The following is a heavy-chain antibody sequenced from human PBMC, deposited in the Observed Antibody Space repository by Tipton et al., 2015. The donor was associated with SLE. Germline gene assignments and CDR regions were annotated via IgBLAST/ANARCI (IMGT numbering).Heavy chain of an antibody. V-gene: IGHV4-61*09. J-gene: IGHJ4*02. CDR1: GGSISSGSYY. CDR2: IYTSGST. CDR3: ARTQGAAMVTLFDY. Sequence: TLSLTCTVSGGSISSGSYYWSWIRQPAGKGLEWIGYIYTSGSTNYNPSLKSRVTISVDTSKNQFSLKLSSVTAADTAVYYCARTQGAAMVTLFDYWGQGTLVTVSS. D-gene: IGHD5-18*01.